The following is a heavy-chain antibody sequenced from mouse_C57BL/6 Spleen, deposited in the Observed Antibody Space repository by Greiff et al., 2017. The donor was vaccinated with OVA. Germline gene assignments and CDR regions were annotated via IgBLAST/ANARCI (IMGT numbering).Heavy chain of an antibody. CDR3: TREGNAGYAMDY. J-gene: IGHJ4*01. CDR1: GYTFTDYE. V-gene: IGHV1-15*01. Sequence: QVQLQQSGAELVRPGASVTLSCKASGYTFTDYEMPWVKQTPVHGLEWIGAIDPETGGTAYNQKFKGKAILTADKSSSTAYMELRSLTSEDSAVYYCTREGNAGYAMDYWGQGTSVTVSS. CDR2: IDPETGGT.